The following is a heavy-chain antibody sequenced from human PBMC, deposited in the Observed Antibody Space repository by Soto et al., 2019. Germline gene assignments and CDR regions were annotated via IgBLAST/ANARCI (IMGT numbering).Heavy chain of an antibody. V-gene: IGHV4-59*01. D-gene: IGHD6-19*01. Sequence: SETLSLTCTVSGGSISSYYWSWIRQPPGKGLEWIGYIYYSGSTNYNPSLKSRVTISVDTSKNQFSLKLSSVTAADTAVYYCARSLKWLNPYYFDYWGQGTLVTVSS. CDR1: GGSISSYY. J-gene: IGHJ4*02. CDR3: ARSLKWLNPYYFDY. CDR2: IYYSGST.